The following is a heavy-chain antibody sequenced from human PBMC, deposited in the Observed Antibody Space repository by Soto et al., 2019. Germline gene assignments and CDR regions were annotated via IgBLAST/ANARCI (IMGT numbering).Heavy chain of an antibody. CDR3: ASDKLATDH. CDR2: ISAYNGNT. D-gene: IGHD5-12*01. CDR1: GYTFTNFG. J-gene: IGHJ4*02. Sequence: ASVKVSCKASGYTFTNFGISWVRQAPGQGLEWMGWISAYNGNTNYAQKFQGRVTMTTDTSTSTAYMEVRSLRFDDTAVYYCASDKLATDHWGQGTLVTVSS. V-gene: IGHV1-18*01.